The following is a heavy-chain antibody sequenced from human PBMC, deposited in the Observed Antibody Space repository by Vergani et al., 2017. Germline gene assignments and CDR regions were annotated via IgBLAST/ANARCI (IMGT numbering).Heavy chain of an antibody. CDR1: GGSISSGDYY. D-gene: IGHD3-22*01. CDR3: AIVRRDDSSGYYYYYGMDV. V-gene: IGHV4-30-4*01. J-gene: IGHJ6*02. Sequence: QVKLQESGPGLVKPSQTLSLTCTVSGGSISSGDYYWSWIRQPPGKGLEWIGYIYYSGSTYYNPSLKSRVTISVDTSKNQFSLKLSSVTAADTAVYYCAIVRRDDSSGYYYYYGMDVWGQGTTVTVSS. CDR2: IYYSGST.